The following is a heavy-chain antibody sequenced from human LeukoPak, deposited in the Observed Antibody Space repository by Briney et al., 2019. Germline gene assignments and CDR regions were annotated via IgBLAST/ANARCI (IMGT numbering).Heavy chain of an antibody. D-gene: IGHD1-26*01. CDR3: ARQVGYYYYYYMDV. V-gene: IGHV4-61*02. Sequence: SETLSLTCSVSGYSISSGYYWSWIRPPAGKGLEWIGRIYTSGSTNYNPSLKSRVTISVDTSKNQFSLKLSSVTAADTAVYYCARQVGYYYYYYMDVWGKGTTVTISS. CDR2: IYTSGST. J-gene: IGHJ6*03. CDR1: GYSISSGYY.